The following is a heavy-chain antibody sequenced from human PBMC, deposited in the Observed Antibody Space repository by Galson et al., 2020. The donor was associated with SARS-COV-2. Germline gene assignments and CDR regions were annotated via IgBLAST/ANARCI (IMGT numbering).Heavy chain of an antibody. Sequence: KMSGPTLVKPTQTLTLTCTFSGFLLSTSGVGVGWIRQPPGKALEWLALIYWDDDYRYSPSLKGRLTITKDTSKNQVVLTMTNMDPVDTATYYCARVPAAIGAFDIWGQGTVVTVSS. CDR3: ARVPAAIGAFDI. J-gene: IGHJ3*02. CDR1: GFLLSTSGVG. D-gene: IGHD2-2*01. V-gene: IGHV2-5*02. CDR2: IYWDDDY.